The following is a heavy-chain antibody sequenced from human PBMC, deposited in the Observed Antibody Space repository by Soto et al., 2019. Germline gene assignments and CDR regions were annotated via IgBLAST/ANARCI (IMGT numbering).Heavy chain of an antibody. Sequence: GASVKVSCKASGYTFTGYYMHWVRQAPGQGLEWMGWINPNSGGTNYAQKFQGWVTMTRDTSISTAYMELSRLRSDDTAVYYCARPLKGGRLLYDYGGGGPRVTVPS. CDR2: INPNSGGT. D-gene: IGHD2-15*01. V-gene: IGHV1-2*04. J-gene: IGHJ4*02. CDR3: ARPLKGGRLLYDY. CDR1: GYTFTGYY.